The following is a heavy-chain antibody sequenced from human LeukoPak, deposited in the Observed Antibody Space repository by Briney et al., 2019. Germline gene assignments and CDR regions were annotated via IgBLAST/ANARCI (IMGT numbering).Heavy chain of an antibody. CDR2: ISYSGST. D-gene: IGHD2-15*01. CDR3: ARLGGSTSRLYYFDY. Sequence: PSETLSLTCTVSGGSISSYYWSWIRQPPGKGLEWIGYISYSGSTYYNPSLKSRVTISVDTSKSQFSLKLSSVTAADTAVYYCARLGGSTSRLYYFDYGGQGTLVTVSS. CDR1: GGSISSYY. V-gene: IGHV4-59*08. J-gene: IGHJ4*02.